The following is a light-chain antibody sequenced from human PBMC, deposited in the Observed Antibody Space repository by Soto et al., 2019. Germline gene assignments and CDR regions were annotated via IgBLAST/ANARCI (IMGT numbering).Light chain of an antibody. CDR3: QHYNHWPMYT. J-gene: IGKJ2*01. CDR2: GAS. Sequence: ELVMTQSPATLSASPGEKATLSCRASQNVITNVAWYQQKPGQAPRLLIYGASTRATGIPARFSGSGSGTEFTLTISSLQSEDFAVYYCQHYNHWPMYTFGQGT. CDR1: QNVITN. V-gene: IGKV3-15*01.